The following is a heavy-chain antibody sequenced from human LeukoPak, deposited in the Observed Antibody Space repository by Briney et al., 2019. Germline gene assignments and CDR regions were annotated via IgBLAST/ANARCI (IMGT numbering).Heavy chain of an antibody. CDR3: AKDKEWELLGSAFDL. V-gene: IGHV3-30*18. D-gene: IGHD1-26*01. J-gene: IGHJ3*01. CDR1: GFTISTYS. CDR2: ISYSGSVE. Sequence: GWSLRLSCAASGFTISTYSMHWVRQAAGKGLEWVAVISYSGSVEDYAASVKGRFTISRDNSKNTLYLQMNSLRAEDTAVYYCAKDKEWELLGSAFDLWGQGTMVTVSS.